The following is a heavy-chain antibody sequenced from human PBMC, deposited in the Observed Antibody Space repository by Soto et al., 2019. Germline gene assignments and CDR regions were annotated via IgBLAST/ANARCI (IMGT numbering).Heavy chain of an antibody. CDR3: ARRPATGARHFDY. V-gene: IGHV4-34*01. J-gene: IGHJ4*02. CDR1: GGSFSGYY. CDR2: INHSGST. Sequence: SETLSLTCAVYGGSFSGYYWSWIRQPPGKGLEWIGEINHSGSTNYNPSLKSRVTISVDTSKNQFSLKLSSVTAAGTAVYYCARRPATGARHFDYWGQGTLVTVSS. D-gene: IGHD2-2*01.